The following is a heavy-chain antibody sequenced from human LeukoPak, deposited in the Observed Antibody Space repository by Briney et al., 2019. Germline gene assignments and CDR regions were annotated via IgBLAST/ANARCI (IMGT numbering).Heavy chain of an antibody. J-gene: IGHJ4*02. CDR2: ISYDGSNK. D-gene: IGHD3/OR15-3a*01. V-gene: IGHV3-30*04. CDR3: AKDRFWTGPYFDY. CDR1: GFTFSSYA. Sequence: PGGSLRLSCAASGFTFSSYAMDWVRQAPGKGLEWVAVISYDGSNKYYADSVKGRFTISRDNSKNTLYLQMNSLRAEDTAVYYCAKDRFWTGPYFDYWGQGTLVTVSS.